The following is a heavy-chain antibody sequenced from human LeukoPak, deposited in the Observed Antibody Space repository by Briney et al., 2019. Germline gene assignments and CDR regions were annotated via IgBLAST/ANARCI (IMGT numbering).Heavy chain of an antibody. CDR1: GFTFSSYW. V-gene: IGHV3-72*01. CDR3: ARGDWNDGYYYGMDV. J-gene: IGHJ6*02. CDR2: TRNKANSYTT. Sequence: GGSLRLSCAASGFTFSSYWMSWVRQAPGKGLEWVGRTRNKANSYTTEYAASVKGRFTISRDDSKNSLYLQMNSLKTEDTAVYYCARGDWNDGYYYGMDVWGQGTTVTVSS. D-gene: IGHD1-1*01.